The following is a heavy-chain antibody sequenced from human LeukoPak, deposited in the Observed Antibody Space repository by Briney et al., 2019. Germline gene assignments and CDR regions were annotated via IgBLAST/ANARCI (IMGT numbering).Heavy chain of an antibody. Sequence: GESLQLSCNASGYPFAMYWIGWVRQMTGKGLEWMGIVYPGDSDTRYSPSFQGQVTISADKSISTAYLQWSSLKASDTAIYYCARQGSGYPNDAFDIWGQGTMVTVSS. CDR1: GYPFAMYW. CDR3: ARQGSGYPNDAFDI. V-gene: IGHV5-51*01. D-gene: IGHD3-10*01. J-gene: IGHJ3*02. CDR2: VYPGDSDT.